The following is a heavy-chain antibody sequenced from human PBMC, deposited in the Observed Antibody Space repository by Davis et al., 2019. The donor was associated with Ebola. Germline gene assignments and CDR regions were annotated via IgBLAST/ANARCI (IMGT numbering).Heavy chain of an antibody. V-gene: IGHV3-73*01. J-gene: IGHJ4*02. CDR3: STSGKHDY. CDR2: IRSKANSYAT. CDR1: GFTFSGSA. Sequence: GESLKISCAASGFTFSGSAMHWVRQASGKGLEWVGRIRSKANSYATAYAASVKGRFTISRDDSKNTAYLQMNSLKTEDTAVYYCSTSGKHDYWGQGTLVTVSS.